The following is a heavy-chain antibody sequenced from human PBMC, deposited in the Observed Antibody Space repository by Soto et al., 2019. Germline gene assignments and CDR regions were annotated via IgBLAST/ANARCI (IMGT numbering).Heavy chain of an antibody. CDR1: GGTFSSYA. Sequence: QVQLVQPGAEVKKPGSSVKVSCKASGGTFSSYAISWVRQAPGQGLEWMGGIIPIFGTTNSAQKFQGRVTITADESTSTAYMELSSLRSEDTAVYYCARDDSGRGWFDPWGQGTLVTVSS. CDR3: ARDDSGRGWFDP. CDR2: IIPIFGTT. J-gene: IGHJ5*02. V-gene: IGHV1-69*01. D-gene: IGHD5-12*01.